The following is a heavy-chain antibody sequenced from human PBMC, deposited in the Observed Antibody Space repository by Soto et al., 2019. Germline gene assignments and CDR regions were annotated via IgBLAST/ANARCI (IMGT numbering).Heavy chain of an antibody. V-gene: IGHV1-24*01. CDR2: YEPEDGEI. D-gene: IGHD3-3*01. CDR1: GTTFSSYT. J-gene: IGHJ3*02. CDR3: ATYDFWIGYRPSHDAFDT. Sequence: GASVKVSCKFSGTTFSSYTISWVRQAPGKGLEWRGGYEPEDGEIIYAQKFQGRVTMTEHTSTDTAYMELSSLRSEDTAVYYCATYDFWIGYRPSHDAFDTWGQGTTVTAS.